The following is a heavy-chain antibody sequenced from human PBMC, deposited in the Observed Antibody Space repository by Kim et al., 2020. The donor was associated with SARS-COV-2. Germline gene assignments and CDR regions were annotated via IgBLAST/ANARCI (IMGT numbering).Heavy chain of an antibody. V-gene: IGHV1-69*13. Sequence: SVKVSCKASGGTFSRYAISWVRQAPGKGLEWMGGIIPIFGTANYAQKFQGRVTITADESTRTAYMELSSLRSEDTAVYYCARGRTRDSGRYQRRDKGLHYWGQGTLVTVSS. CDR1: GGTFSRYA. CDR3: ARGRTRDSGRYQRRDKGLHY. D-gene: IGHD1-26*01. CDR2: IIPIFGTA. J-gene: IGHJ4*02.